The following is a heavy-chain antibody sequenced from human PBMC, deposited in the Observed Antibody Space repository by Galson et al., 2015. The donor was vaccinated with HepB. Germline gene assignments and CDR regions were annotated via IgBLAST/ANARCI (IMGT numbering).Heavy chain of an antibody. V-gene: IGHV3-21*01. CDR3: ARVFCSSTSCPDY. Sequence: SLRLSCAASGFTFSSYSMNWVRQAPGKGLEWVSSISSSSSYIYYADSVKGRFTISRDNAKNSLYLQMNSLRAEDTAVYYCARVFCSSTSCPDYWGQGTLVTVSS. CDR1: GFTFSSYS. D-gene: IGHD2-2*01. J-gene: IGHJ4*02. CDR2: ISSSSSYI.